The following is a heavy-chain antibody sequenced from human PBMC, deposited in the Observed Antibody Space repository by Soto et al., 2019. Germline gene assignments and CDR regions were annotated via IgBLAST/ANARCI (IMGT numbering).Heavy chain of an antibody. CDR1: GGSISSGGYY. D-gene: IGHD6-13*01. J-gene: IGHJ6*02. Sequence: QVQLQESGPGLVKPSQTLSLTCTVSGGSISSGGYYWSWIRQHPGKGLEWIGYIYYSGSTYYNPSLKSRVTISVDTYKNQFSMKLSSVTAADTAVYYCARCALYSSSWYYYYYGMDVWGQGTTVTVSS. V-gene: IGHV4-31*03. CDR3: ARCALYSSSWYYYYYGMDV. CDR2: IYYSGST.